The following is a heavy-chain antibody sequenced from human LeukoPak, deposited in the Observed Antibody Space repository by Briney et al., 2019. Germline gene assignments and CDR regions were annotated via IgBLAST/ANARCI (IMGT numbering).Heavy chain of an antibody. CDR1: GFTFSSYW. Sequence: GGSLRLSCAASGFTFSSYWMSWVRQAPGKGLEWVANIKQDGSEKYYVDSVKGRFTISRDNAKNSLYLQMYSLRAEDTAVYYCARDQAASQVYYFDYWGQGTLVTVSS. D-gene: IGHD2-15*01. CDR2: IKQDGSEK. CDR3: ARDQAASQVYYFDY. J-gene: IGHJ4*02. V-gene: IGHV3-7*01.